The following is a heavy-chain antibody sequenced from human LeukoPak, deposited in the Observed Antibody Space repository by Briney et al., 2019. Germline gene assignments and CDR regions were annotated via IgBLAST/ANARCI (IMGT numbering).Heavy chain of an antibody. V-gene: IGHV4-61*01. CDR2: IYYSGST. J-gene: IGHJ3*02. Sequence: SETLSLTCTVSGGSISSSSYYWSWIRQPPGKGLEWIGYIYYSGSTNYNPSLKSRVTISVDTSKKQFSLNLSSVTAADTAVYYCARVNWSGYDFRGAFDIWGQGKTVTVSS. D-gene: IGHD5-12*01. CDR1: GGSISSSSYY. CDR3: ARVNWSGYDFRGAFDI.